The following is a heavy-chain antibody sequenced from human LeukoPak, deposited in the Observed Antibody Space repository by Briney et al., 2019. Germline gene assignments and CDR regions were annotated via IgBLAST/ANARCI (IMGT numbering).Heavy chain of an antibody. CDR1: GYNFTDYY. V-gene: IGHV1-2*02. D-gene: IGHD1-26*01. J-gene: IGHJ4*02. CDR2: INPKSGGT. Sequence: PSVKVSCKASGYNFTDYYIHWVRQAPGQGLEWMGWINPKSGGTNYAQKFRGRVTMTRDTSISTAYMELSGLRSDDTAVYYCARDSGLGPTWHPFDHWGQGTPVTVSS. CDR3: ARDSGLGPTWHPFDH.